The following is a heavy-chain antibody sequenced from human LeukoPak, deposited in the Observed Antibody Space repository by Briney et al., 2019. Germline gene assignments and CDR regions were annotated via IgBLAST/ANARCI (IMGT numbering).Heavy chain of an antibody. CDR1: GGSIISSIYY. Sequence: SETLPLTCTFSGGSIISSIYYWGWIRQPPGKGLEWIASISYRGSTYYNPSLKSRVTISVDTSKNQFSLGLSSLTAADTAVYYCARHILPFLEWLPNFDYWGQGSLVTVSS. D-gene: IGHD3-3*01. V-gene: IGHV4-39*01. J-gene: IGHJ4*02. CDR2: ISYRGST. CDR3: ARHILPFLEWLPNFDY.